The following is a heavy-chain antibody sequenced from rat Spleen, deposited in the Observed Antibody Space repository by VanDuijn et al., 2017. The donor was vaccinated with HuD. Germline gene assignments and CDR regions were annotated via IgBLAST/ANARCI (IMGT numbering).Heavy chain of an antibody. CDR3: ARGGSSYVMDA. D-gene: IGHD5-1*01. J-gene: IGHJ4*01. V-gene: IGHV3-1*01. Sequence: EVQLQESGPGLVKPSQSLSLTCSVTGHSIASSYRWNWIRKFPGNKMEFIGHINYSGSTKYNPSLKSRIAITRDTSKNQFFLELNSVTLEDTATYYCARGGSSYVMDAWGQGASVTVSS. CDR1: GHSIASSY. CDR2: INYSGST.